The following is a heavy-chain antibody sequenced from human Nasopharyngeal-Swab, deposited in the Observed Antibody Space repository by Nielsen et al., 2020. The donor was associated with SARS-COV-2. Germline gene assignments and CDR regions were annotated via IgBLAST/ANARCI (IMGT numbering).Heavy chain of an antibody. J-gene: IGHJ4*02. V-gene: IGHV4-4*07. CDR2: IYTSGST. CDR1: GVTISSYD. D-gene: IGHD6-19*01. Sequence: SETLSLTCTASGVTISSYDWRWIRQPAGKGLEWIGRIYTSGSTNYNPSLKSRVTMSVDTSKNQFSLKLSYVTAADTAVYYCAIDSSGWLTYDYWGQGTLVTVSS. CDR3: AIDSSGWLTYDY.